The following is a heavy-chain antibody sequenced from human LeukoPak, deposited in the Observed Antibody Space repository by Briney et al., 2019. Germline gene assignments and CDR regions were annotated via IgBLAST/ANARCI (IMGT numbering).Heavy chain of an antibody. CDR1: GYTFTGYY. Sequence: ASVKVSCKASGYTFTGYYMHWVRQAPGQGLEWMGWINPNSGGTNYAQKFQGRVTMTRDTSISTAYMELSRLRSDDTAVYYCAREAYSNYEYFQHWGQGTLVTVSS. D-gene: IGHD4-11*01. CDR3: AREAYSNYEYFQH. CDR2: INPNSGGT. J-gene: IGHJ1*01. V-gene: IGHV1-2*02.